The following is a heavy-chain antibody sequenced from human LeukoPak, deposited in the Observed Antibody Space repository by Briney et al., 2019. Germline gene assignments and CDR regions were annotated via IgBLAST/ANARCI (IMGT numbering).Heavy chain of an antibody. J-gene: IGHJ4*02. Sequence: PGGSLRLSCAASAFTFSSYWMTWIRQAPGKGLEWVANIKYDGSEENYVDSVKGRFTISRDNAKNSVFLQMNSLRVDDTAVYFCATTTYYFNWGQGTLVAVSP. D-gene: IGHD3-22*01. V-gene: IGHV3-7*01. CDR1: AFTFSSYW. CDR3: ATTTYYFN. CDR2: IKYDGSEE.